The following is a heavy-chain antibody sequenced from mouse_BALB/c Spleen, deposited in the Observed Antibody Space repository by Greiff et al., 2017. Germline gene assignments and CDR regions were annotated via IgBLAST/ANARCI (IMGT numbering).Heavy chain of an antibody. Sequence: EVKLMESGGGLVQPGGSLKLSCAASGFTFSSYTMSWVRQTPEKRLEWVAYISNGGGSTYYPDTVKGRFTISRDNAKNTLYLQMSSLKSEDTAMYYCARHAKYGNQYAMDYWGQGTSVTVSS. CDR3: ARHAKYGNQYAMDY. CDR2: ISNGGGST. V-gene: IGHV5-12-2*01. D-gene: IGHD2-10*02. J-gene: IGHJ4*01. CDR1: GFTFSSYT.